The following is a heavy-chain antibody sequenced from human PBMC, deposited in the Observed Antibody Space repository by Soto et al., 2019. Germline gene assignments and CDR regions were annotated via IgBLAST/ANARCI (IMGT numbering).Heavy chain of an antibody. D-gene: IGHD5-12*01. J-gene: IGHJ4*02. V-gene: IGHV4-59*01. CDR3: ARVGDSGYDY. Sequence: ETLSLTCTVSGGSNCSYYWRWIRQPPGKGLEWIGYIYYSGSTNYNPSLKSRVTISVDTSKNQFSLKLSSVTAADTSMYYCARVGDSGYDYWGQGTLDTGSS. CDR1: GGSNCSYY. CDR2: IYYSGST.